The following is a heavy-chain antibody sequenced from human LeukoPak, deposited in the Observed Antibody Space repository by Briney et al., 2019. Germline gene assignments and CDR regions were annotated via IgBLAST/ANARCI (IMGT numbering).Heavy chain of an antibody. CDR3: ARDPTGSTYYYYGMDV. D-gene: IGHD1-1*01. CDR1: GFTVSSNY. J-gene: IGHJ6*02. V-gene: IGHV3-66*01. Sequence: GSLRLSCAASGFTVSSNYMSWVRQAPGKGLEWVSVIYSGGSTYYADSVKGRFTISRDNSKNTLYLQMNSLRAEDTAVYYCARDPTGSTYYYYGMDVWGQGTTVTVSS. CDR2: IYSGGST.